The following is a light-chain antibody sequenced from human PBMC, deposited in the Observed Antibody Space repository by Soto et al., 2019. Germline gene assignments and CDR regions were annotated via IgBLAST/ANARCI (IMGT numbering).Light chain of an antibody. J-gene: IGKJ1*01. CDR3: QQRSNWPWT. CDR1: QSVSSY. Sequence: EIVLTQSPATLSLSPGERATLSCRASQSVSSYLAWYQQKPGQAPRLLIYDASNRATGIPARFSGSGSGTDFTLTNSRLEPEDFAVYYCQQRSNWPWTFGQGTKVEIK. V-gene: IGKV3-11*01. CDR2: DAS.